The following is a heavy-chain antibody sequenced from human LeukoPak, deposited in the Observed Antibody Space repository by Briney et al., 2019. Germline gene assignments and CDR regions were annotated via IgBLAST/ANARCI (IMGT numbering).Heavy chain of an antibody. CDR2: ISGDGDNT. J-gene: IGHJ5*02. D-gene: IGHD1-26*01. CDR1: GFTVDDYA. Sequence: NPGGSLRLSCVASGFTVDDYALHWVRQAPGKGLEWISVISGDGDNTHYADSVKGRFTISRDNSKNSLYLQMSSLRADDTALYYCAKGVRSGTYYNCFDPWGQGTLVTVSS. V-gene: IGHV3-43*02. CDR3: AKGVRSGTYYNCFDP.